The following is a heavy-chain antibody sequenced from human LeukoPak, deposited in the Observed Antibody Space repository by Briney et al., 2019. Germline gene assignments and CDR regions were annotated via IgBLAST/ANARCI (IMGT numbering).Heavy chain of an antibody. J-gene: IGHJ3*02. CDR1: GYTFTSYA. D-gene: IGHD3-22*01. V-gene: IGHV7-4-1*02. CDR2: INTNTGNP. CDR3: VLGSGSPDAFDI. Sequence: VASVKVSCKASGYTFTSYAMNWVRQAPGQGLEWMGWINTNTGNPTYAQGFTGRSVFSLDTSVGTAYLQISSLKAEDTAVYYCVLGSGSPDAFDIWGQGTMVTVSS.